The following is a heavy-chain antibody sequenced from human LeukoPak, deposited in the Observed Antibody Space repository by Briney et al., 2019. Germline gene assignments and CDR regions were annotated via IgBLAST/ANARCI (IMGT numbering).Heavy chain of an antibody. CDR1: GGSFSSGSYY. CDR2: IETSGST. J-gene: IGHJ4*02. Sequence: SETLSLTCTVSGGSFSSGSYYWSWIRQPAGKGLDWIGRIETSGSTNYNPSLKSRVTISVDTSKNQFSLKVSSVTAADTAVYYCAREGGYSYGDAPLHFDNWGQGTLVTVSS. V-gene: IGHV4-61*02. D-gene: IGHD5-18*01. CDR3: AREGGYSYGDAPLHFDN.